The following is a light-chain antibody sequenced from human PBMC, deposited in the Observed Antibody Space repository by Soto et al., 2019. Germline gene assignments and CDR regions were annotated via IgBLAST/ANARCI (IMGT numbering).Light chain of an antibody. V-gene: IGLV2-14*01. CDR1: SSDVGNNNY. CDR3: SSYTSSSTLVV. Sequence: QSALTQPASVSGSPGQSITISCTETSSDVGNNNYVSWYQQYPGKAPKLMIYDVSNRPSGISNRFSGSKSGNTASLTISGLQAEDEADYYCSSYTSSSTLVVFGGGTKLTVL. J-gene: IGLJ2*01. CDR2: DVS.